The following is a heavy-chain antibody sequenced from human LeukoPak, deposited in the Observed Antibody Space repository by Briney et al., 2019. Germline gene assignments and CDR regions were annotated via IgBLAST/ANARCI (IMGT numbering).Heavy chain of an antibody. V-gene: IGHV4-59*08. CDR3: ASLPVSYSSTWYGPP. Sequence: PSETLSLTCTVSGGSISNYYWSWIRQPPGKGLEWIGYIYYNGDTNYNPSLKSRVTISVDTSKNQFSLKLSSVTAADTAVYYCASLPVSYSSTWYGPPWGQGTLVTVSS. D-gene: IGHD6-13*01. J-gene: IGHJ5*02. CDR1: GGSISNYY. CDR2: IYYNGDT.